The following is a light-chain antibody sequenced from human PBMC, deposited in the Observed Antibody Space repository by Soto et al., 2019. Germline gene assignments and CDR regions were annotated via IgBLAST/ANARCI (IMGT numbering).Light chain of an antibody. CDR3: QQYDNLPII. V-gene: IGKV1-33*01. J-gene: IGKJ5*01. CDR2: DAS. Sequence: DIQMTQSPSSLSASVGDRVTITCQASKGISNYLDWYQQKPGKAPKLLIYDASNLETGVPSRFSGSGSGTDFTFNISSLQPEDIATYYCQQYDNLPIIFGQGTLVEIK. CDR1: KGISNY.